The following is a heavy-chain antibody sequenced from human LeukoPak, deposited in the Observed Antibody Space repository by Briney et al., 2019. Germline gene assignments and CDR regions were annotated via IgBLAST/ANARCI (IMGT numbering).Heavy chain of an antibody. D-gene: IGHD6-13*01. J-gene: IGHJ4*02. CDR3: ARGGRIAAAGTKD. V-gene: IGHV1-46*01. CDR1: GGTFSSYA. Sequence: ASVKVSCKASGGTFSSYAISWVRQAPGQGLEWMGIINPSGGSTSYAQKFQGRVTMTRDTSTSTVYMELSSLRSEDTAVYYCARGGRIAAAGTKDWGQGTLVTVSS. CDR2: INPSGGST.